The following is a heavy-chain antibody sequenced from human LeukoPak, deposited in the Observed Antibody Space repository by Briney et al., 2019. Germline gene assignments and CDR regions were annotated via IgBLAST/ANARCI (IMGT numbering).Heavy chain of an antibody. CDR2: ISSSSIYI. CDR1: GFTFSSYS. D-gene: IGHD3-22*01. V-gene: IGHV3-21*01. Sequence: SGGSLRLSCAASGFTFSSYSMNWVRQAPGKGLEWVSSISSSSIYIYYADSVKGRFTISRDNAKNSLYVQMNSLRAEDTAVYYCARDYYESSGVDYWGQGTLVTVSS. J-gene: IGHJ4*02. CDR3: ARDYYESSGVDY.